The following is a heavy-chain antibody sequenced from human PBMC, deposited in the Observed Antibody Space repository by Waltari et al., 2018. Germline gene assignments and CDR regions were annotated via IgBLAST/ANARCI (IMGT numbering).Heavy chain of an antibody. D-gene: IGHD4-17*01. J-gene: IGHJ3*02. CDR3: ARVRFNAFDI. V-gene: IGHV4-59*11. CDR2: IYYSGST. CDR1: GGSISSHY. Sequence: QLQLQESGPGLVKPSETLSLTCTVSGGSISSHYWSWIRQPPGKGLEWIGYIYYSGSTNYNPSLKSRVTISVDTSKNQFSLKLSSVTAADTAVYYCARVRFNAFDIWGQGTMVTVSS.